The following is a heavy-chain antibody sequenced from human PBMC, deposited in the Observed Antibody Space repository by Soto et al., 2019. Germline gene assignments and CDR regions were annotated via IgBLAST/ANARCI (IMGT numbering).Heavy chain of an antibody. J-gene: IGHJ4*02. CDR3: ARSPRSAGDSYFDY. CDR2: VYHSGST. Sequence: AGTRCLTCPVSGYYISSYFWSWVRQPPGKGLEWIGCVYHSGSTNYSPSLQSRVTISVDTSKNQFSLKLSSVTAADTAVYYCARSPRSAGDSYFDYWGQGTLVTVSS. D-gene: IGHD6-13*01. V-gene: IGHV4-59*01. CDR1: GYYISSYF.